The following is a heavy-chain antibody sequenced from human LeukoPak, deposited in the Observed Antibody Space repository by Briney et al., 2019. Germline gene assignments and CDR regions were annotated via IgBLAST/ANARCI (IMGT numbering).Heavy chain of an antibody. CDR1: GFTFSDYY. Sequence: GGSLRLSCAASGFTFSDYYMSWIRQAPGKGLEWVSYISSSGSTIYYADSVKGRFTISRDNAKNSLYLQMNSLRAEDTAVYYCARVGPIAAAGTGPFGAFDIWGQGTMVTVSS. CDR2: ISSSGSTI. J-gene: IGHJ3*02. D-gene: IGHD6-13*01. V-gene: IGHV3-11*01. CDR3: ARVGPIAAAGTGPFGAFDI.